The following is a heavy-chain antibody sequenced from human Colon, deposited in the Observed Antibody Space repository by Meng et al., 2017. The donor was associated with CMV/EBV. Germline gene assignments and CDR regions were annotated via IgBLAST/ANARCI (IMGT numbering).Heavy chain of an antibody. Sequence: GGSLRLSCAASGITLSNYAMSWVRHAPGQGLGWVSRISGSGYSADYADSVKGRLTISRDNSKNTLFLQMNSLRVEDTAVYYCAKGLRASQYYFDSWGQGTLVTVSS. CDR2: ISGSGYSA. V-gene: IGHV3-23*01. CDR1: GITLSNYA. CDR3: AKGLRASQYYFDS. J-gene: IGHJ4*02. D-gene: IGHD3-16*01.